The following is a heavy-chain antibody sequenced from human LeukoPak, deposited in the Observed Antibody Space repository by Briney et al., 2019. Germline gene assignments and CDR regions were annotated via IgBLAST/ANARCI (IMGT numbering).Heavy chain of an antibody. V-gene: IGHV3-33*08. D-gene: IGHD6-13*01. CDR3: ARARAYSSSWYWFDP. CDR2: IWYDGSNK. J-gene: IGHJ5*02. Sequence: GGSLRLSCAASGFTLSSYAMSWVRQAPGKGLEWVAVIWYDGSNKYYADSVKGRFTISRDNSKNTLYLQVNSLRAEDTAVYYCARARAYSSSWYWFDPWGQGTLVTVSS. CDR1: GFTLSSYA.